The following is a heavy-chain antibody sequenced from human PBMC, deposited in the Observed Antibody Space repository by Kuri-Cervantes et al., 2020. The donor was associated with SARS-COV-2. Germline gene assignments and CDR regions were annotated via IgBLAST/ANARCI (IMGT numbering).Heavy chain of an antibody. CDR2: INPNSGGT. CDR1: GYTFTDYY. J-gene: IGHJ4*02. D-gene: IGHD3-16*01. CDR3: ARGEGFRGLMVLCQWRGAGPLDF. Sequence: ASVKVSCKASGYTFTDYYMHWVRQAPGQGLEWMGWINPNSGGTNYAQKFQGWVAMTRDTSLSTAYMELSRLGSDDTAVYYCARGEGFRGLMVLCQWRGAGPLDFWGQGTLVTVSS. V-gene: IGHV1-2*04.